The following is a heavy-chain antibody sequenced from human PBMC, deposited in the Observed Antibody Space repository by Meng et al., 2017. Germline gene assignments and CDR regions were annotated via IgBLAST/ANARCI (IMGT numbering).Heavy chain of an antibody. CDR2: ISWNSGSI. Sequence: GGSLRLSCAASGFTFDDYAMHWVRQAPGKGLEWVSGISWNSGSIGYADSVKGRFTISRDNAKNSLYLQMNSLRAEDTAVYYCARDEGYCSSTSCYRYYYYGMDVWGQGTTVTVSS. CDR1: GFTFDDYA. CDR3: ARDEGYCSSTSCYRYYYYGMDV. V-gene: IGHV3-9*01. D-gene: IGHD2-2*01. J-gene: IGHJ6*02.